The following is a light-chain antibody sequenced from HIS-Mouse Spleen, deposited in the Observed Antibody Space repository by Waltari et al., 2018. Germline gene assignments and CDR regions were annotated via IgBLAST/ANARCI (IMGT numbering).Light chain of an antibody. CDR1: SSDVGSYNL. Sequence: QSALTQPASVSGSPGQSITISCTGTSSDVGSYNLVSWYQQHPGKAPKLMIYEGSKRPVGVSNRVSGSKSGNTASLTISGLQAEDEADYYCCSYAGSSTFVVFGGGTKLTVL. CDR3: CSYAGSSTFVV. V-gene: IGLV2-23*01. J-gene: IGLJ2*01. CDR2: EGS.